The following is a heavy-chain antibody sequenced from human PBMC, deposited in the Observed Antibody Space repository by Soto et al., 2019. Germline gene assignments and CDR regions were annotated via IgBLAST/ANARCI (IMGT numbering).Heavy chain of an antibody. CDR1: GSPFGTMP. D-gene: IGHD6-19*01. CDR2: LVGSGDNT. V-gene: IGHV3-23*01. CDR3: AKTPLDGRIAVAGFRTKYFDY. Sequence: EVQLLDSGGGLVQPGGSLGPPWLPFGSPFGTMPLACFPHFRGRGRGGEHLLVGSGDNTYPADSVKGRFTISRDNAKNTVYLQMNSLRAEDTAVYYCAKTPLDGRIAVAGFRTKYFDYWGQGTLVTVSS. J-gene: IGHJ4*02.